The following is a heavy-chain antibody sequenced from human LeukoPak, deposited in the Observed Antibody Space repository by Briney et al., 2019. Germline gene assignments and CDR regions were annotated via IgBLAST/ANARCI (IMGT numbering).Heavy chain of an antibody. D-gene: IGHD1-14*01. J-gene: IGHJ5*02. CDR2: IYYSGST. CDR1: GGSISSGDYY. CDR3: ARVASEIDRDNNWFDP. Sequence: SETLSLTCTVSGGSISSGDYYWSWIRQPPGKGLEWLGYIYYSGSTYYNPSLKSRVTISVDTSKNQFSLKLSSVTAADTAVYYCARVASEIDRDNNWFDPWGQGTLVTGSS. V-gene: IGHV4-30-4*01.